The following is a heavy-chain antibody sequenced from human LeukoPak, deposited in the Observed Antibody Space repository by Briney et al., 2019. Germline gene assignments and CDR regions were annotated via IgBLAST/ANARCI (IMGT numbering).Heavy chain of an antibody. V-gene: IGHV1-2*02. CDR1: GYTFTGYY. D-gene: IGHD5-12*01. CDR3: AREYSGYDYEGDY. Sequence: ASVKVSCKASGYTFTGYYMHWVRQAPGQGLEWMGWINPNSGGTNYAQKFQGRVTMTRDTSISTAYMELSRLRSDDTAVYYCAREYSGYDYEGDYWGQGTLATVSS. CDR2: INPNSGGT. J-gene: IGHJ4*02.